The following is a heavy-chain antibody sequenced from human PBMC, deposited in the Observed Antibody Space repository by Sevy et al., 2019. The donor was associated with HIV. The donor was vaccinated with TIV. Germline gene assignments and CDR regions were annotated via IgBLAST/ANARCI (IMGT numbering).Heavy chain of an antibody. CDR2: IKTKTYGGTT. D-gene: IGHD6-19*01. CDR3: TRDLYGSGWFYFDY. J-gene: IGHJ4*02. V-gene: IGHV3-49*04. CDR1: GFTFSDYA. Sequence: GVLRLSCTASGFTFSDYAMSWVRQAPGKGLEWVGFIKTKTYGGTTEYAASVKGRFIISRDDSKNIAYLQMNSLKTEDTAVYYCTRDLYGSGWFYFDYWGQGTLVTVSS.